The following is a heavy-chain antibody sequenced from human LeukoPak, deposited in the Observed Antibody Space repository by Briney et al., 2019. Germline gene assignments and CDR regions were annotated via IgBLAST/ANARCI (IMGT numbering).Heavy chain of an antibody. CDR3: ARVGGLRRDY. CDR1: GGSISSGDYY. D-gene: IGHD4-17*01. Sequence: SQTLSLTRTVSGGSISSGDYYWSWIRQPPGKGLEWIGYIYYSGSTNYNPSLKSRVTISVDTSKNQFSLKLSSVTAADTAVYYCARVGGLRRDYWGQGTLVTVSS. J-gene: IGHJ4*02. CDR2: IYYSGST. V-gene: IGHV4-61*08.